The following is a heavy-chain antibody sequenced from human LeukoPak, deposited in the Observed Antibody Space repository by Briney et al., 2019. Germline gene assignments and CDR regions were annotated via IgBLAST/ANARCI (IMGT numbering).Heavy chain of an antibody. CDR3: ARGMDGYNSLDYFDY. D-gene: IGHD5-24*01. CDR2: IYYSGST. J-gene: IGHJ4*02. Sequence: SETLSLTCTVSGGSISSYYWSWIRQPPGKGLEWIGYIYYSGSTNYNPSLKRRVTISVDTSKNQFSLKLSSVTAADTAVYYCARGMDGYNSLDYFDYWGQGTLVTVSS. CDR1: GGSISSYY. V-gene: IGHV4-59*01.